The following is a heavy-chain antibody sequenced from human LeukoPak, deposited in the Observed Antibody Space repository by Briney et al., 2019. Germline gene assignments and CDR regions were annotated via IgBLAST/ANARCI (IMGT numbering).Heavy chain of an antibody. D-gene: IGHD6-13*01. CDR2: ISSSGSTI. V-gene: IGHV3-48*03. CDR3: ARASSSSWYYYYGMDV. Sequence: QSGGSLRLSCAASGFTFSSYEMNWVRQAPGKGLEWVSYISSSGSTIYYADSVKGRFTISRDNAKNSLYLQMNGLRAEDTAVYYCARASSSSWYYYYGMDVWGQGTTVTVSS. CDR1: GFTFSSYE. J-gene: IGHJ6*02.